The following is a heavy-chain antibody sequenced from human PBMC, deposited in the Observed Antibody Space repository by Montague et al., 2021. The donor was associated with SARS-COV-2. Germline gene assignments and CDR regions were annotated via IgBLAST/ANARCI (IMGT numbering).Heavy chain of an antibody. J-gene: IGHJ4*02. CDR2: VYYNGNT. CDR1: GGSLSSYY. D-gene: IGHD3-3*01. CDR3: ARGSEWSHYFDY. V-gene: IGHV4-59*01. Sequence: SETLSFTCNVSGGSLSSYYWSWIRQPPGKGLEWIGYVYYNGNTNYNPSLRSRIILSVDTSKNHFSLKVSSVTAADTAVYYCARGSEWSHYFDYWGQRTLVTVSS.